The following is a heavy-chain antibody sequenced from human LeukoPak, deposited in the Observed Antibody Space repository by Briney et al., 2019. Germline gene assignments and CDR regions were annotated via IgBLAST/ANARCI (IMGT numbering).Heavy chain of an antibody. Sequence: ASVKVSCRASGGTFSSYAISWVRQAPGQGLEWMGGIIPIFGTANYAQKFQGRVTITADESTSTAYMELSSLRSEDTAVYYCARGGYVRDLKDWGQGTLVTVSS. V-gene: IGHV1-69*13. CDR2: IIPIFGTA. CDR3: ARGGYVRDLKD. CDR1: GGTFSSYA. D-gene: IGHD3-10*02. J-gene: IGHJ4*02.